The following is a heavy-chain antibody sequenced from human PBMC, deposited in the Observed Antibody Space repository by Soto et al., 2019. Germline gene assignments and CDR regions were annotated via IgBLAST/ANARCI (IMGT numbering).Heavy chain of an antibody. CDR1: GFAFSSYV. CDR2: IIGGSTT. Sequence: EVQLLESGGGLVQPGGSLRLSCAASGFAFSSYVMGWVRQTPGKGLEWVSVIIGGSTTYYADSVSGRFTISRDNSKNTLYLQMNSLRAEDTALYHCAKDYNSDGSGPVWSAWGQGTLVTVSS. V-gene: IGHV3-23*01. D-gene: IGHD3-22*01. J-gene: IGHJ5*02. CDR3: AKDYNSDGSGPVWSA.